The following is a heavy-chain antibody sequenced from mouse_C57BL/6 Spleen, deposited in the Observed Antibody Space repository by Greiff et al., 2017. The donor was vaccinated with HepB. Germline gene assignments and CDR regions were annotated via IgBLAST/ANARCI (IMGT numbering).Heavy chain of an antibody. J-gene: IGHJ1*03. CDR1: GFTFSSYA. Sequence: LQQSGEGLVKPGGSLKLSCAASGFTFSSYAMSWVRQTPEKRLEWVAYISSGGDYIYYADTVKGRFTISRDNARNNLYLQMRSLKSEDTAMYYCTRALYYYGSSGYFDVWGTGTTVTVSS. CDR2: ISSGGDYI. V-gene: IGHV5-9-1*02. D-gene: IGHD1-1*01. CDR3: TRALYYYGSSGYFDV.